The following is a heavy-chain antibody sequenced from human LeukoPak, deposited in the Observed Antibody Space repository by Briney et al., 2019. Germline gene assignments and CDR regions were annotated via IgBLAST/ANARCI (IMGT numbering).Heavy chain of an antibody. D-gene: IGHD2-2*01. CDR2: IKQDGSEK. J-gene: IGHJ4*02. Sequence: GGSLRLSCAASGFTFSSYWMSWVRRAPGKGLEWVANIKQDGSEKYYVDSVKGRFTISRDNAKNSLYLQMNSLRAEDTAVYYCARDSGGSSLDYWGQGTLVTVSS. CDR1: GFTFSSYW. V-gene: IGHV3-7*01. CDR3: ARDSGGSSLDY.